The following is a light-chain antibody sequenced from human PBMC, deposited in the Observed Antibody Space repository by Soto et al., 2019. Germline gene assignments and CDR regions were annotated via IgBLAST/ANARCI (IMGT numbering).Light chain of an antibody. V-gene: IGLV8-61*01. CDR1: SGSVSTSNY. J-gene: IGLJ3*02. Sequence: QAVVTQEPSFSVSPGRTVTLTCGLSSGSVSTSNYPSWYQQTPVQAPRTLIYSTNTRSSGVPDRFSGSILGNKAALTIAGAQADDESDYDCVLYMGSGIWVFGGGTKVTVL. CDR2: STN. CDR3: VLYMGSGIWV.